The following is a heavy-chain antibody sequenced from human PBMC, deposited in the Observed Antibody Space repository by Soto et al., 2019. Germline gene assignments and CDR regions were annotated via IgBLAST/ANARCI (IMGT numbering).Heavy chain of an antibody. J-gene: IGHJ4*02. Sequence: QVQLVQSGAEVKKPGASVKVSCKASGYTFTSYGFSWVRQAPGQGLEWMGWVSGYNGNTNYAKKFQGRVTMTTDTYTSSASMELRSVRSDDTAVYYCAREAAYYTSGVCYADYWGQGTLVTVSA. CDR1: GYTFTSYG. V-gene: IGHV1-18*01. CDR3: AREAAYYTSGVCYADY. CDR2: VSGYNGNT. D-gene: IGHD2-8*01.